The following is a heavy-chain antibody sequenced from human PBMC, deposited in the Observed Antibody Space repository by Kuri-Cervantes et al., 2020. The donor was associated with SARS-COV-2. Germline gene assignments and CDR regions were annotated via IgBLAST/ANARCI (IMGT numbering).Heavy chain of an antibody. CDR2: IYYSGGT. D-gene: IGHD3-22*01. CDR1: GGSISSHY. J-gene: IGHJ5*02. V-gene: IGHV4-59*11. Sequence: SETLSLTCTVSGGSISSHYWSWIRQPPGKGLEWIVYIYYSGGTNYNPSLKSRVTISVDTSKNQFSLKLSSVTAADTAVYYCARFREGYDSSGYFLHDGFDPWGQGTLVTVSS. CDR3: ARFREGYDSSGYFLHDGFDP.